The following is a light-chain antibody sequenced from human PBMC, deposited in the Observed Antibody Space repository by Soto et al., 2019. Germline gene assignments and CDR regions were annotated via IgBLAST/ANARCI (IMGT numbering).Light chain of an antibody. V-gene: IGLV1-40*01. Sequence: QSVLTQPPSVSGAPGQRVTLSCTGSSSNIGAGYDVHWYQRLPGTAPKLLIYGNSNRPSGVPDRFSGSKSGTSASLAITGLQAEDEADYYCQSYDSSLSVYVFGTGTKVTVL. CDR1: SSNIGAGYD. J-gene: IGLJ1*01. CDR3: QSYDSSLSVYV. CDR2: GNS.